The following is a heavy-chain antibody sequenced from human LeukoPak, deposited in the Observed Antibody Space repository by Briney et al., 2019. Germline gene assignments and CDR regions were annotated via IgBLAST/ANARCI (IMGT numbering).Heavy chain of an antibody. V-gene: IGHV3-30*02. Sequence: GGSLRLSCGVSGFTFSSSAMHWVRQGPGKGLEWVAYIAHHGNNKYYADSVKGRFTISRENSKGSLYLQMNSLRADDTAVYYCAKDGSWSCTDWGQGTLVRVSS. CDR3: AKDGSWSCTD. D-gene: IGHD2-8*02. CDR2: IAHHGNNK. CDR1: GFTFSSSA. J-gene: IGHJ4*02.